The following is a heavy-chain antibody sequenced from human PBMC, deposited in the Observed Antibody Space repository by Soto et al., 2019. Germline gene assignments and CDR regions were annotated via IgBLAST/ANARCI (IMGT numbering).Heavy chain of an antibody. J-gene: IGHJ4*02. V-gene: IGHV1-2*04. CDR1: GYSFTGYY. CDR3: ARAGHVTAILWYYFDY. Sequence: ASVKVSCKACGYSFTGYYMHWVRQAPGQGLEWMGWINPNSGGTNYAQKFQGWVTMTRDTSISTAYMELSRLRSDDTAVYYCARAGHVTAILWYYFDYWGQGTLVTVS. CDR2: INPNSGGT. D-gene: IGHD2-21*02.